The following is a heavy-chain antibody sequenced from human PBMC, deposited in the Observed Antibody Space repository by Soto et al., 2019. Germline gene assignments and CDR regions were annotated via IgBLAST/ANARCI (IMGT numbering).Heavy chain of an antibody. CDR3: ARDDHSSGFPLHDY. CDR1: GFTFSSYS. D-gene: IGHD6-19*01. J-gene: IGHJ4*02. CDR2: ISSSSSYI. Sequence: PGGSLRLSCAASGFTFSSYSMNWVRQAPGKGLEWVSSISSSSSYIYYADSVKGRFTISRDNAKNSLYLQMSSLRAEDTAVYYCARDDHSSGFPLHDYWGQGTLVTVSS. V-gene: IGHV3-21*01.